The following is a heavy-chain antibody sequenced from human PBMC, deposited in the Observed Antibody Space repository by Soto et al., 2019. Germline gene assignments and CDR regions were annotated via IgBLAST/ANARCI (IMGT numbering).Heavy chain of an antibody. CDR2: IYSGAFT. Sequence: PGGSLRLSCAASGLAVSSNYMNWVRQAPGKGLEWVSVIYSGAFTSYADSVKGRFTISRDNSKNTLYLQMNSLRAEDTAVYYCASLYGSGSYSFDYWGQGTLVTVSS. D-gene: IGHD3-10*01. J-gene: IGHJ4*02. CDR3: ASLYGSGSYSFDY. CDR1: GLAVSSNY. V-gene: IGHV3-66*01.